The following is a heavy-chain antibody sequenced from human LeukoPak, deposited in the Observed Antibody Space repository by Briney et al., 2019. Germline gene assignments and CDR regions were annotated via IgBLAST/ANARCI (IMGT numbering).Heavy chain of an antibody. V-gene: IGHV3-30*18. CDR3: AKGRRLSDYYGSGSYLHFDY. CDR2: ISYDGSNK. CDR1: GFTFSSYG. D-gene: IGHD3-10*01. J-gene: IGHJ4*02. Sequence: PGGSLRLSCAASGFTFSSYGMHWVRQAPGKGLEWVAVISYDGSNKYYADSVKGRFAISRDNSKNTLYLQMNSLRAEDTAVYYCAKGRRLSDYYGSGSYLHFDYWGQGTLVTVSS.